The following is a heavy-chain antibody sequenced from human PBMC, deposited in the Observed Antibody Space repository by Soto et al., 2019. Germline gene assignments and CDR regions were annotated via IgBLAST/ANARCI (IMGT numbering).Heavy chain of an antibody. CDR3: AITVGARDGFDI. J-gene: IGHJ3*02. Sequence: EVQVVESGGGLMQAGDSLRISCAATGFSCRNKYISWVMQSPGKGLERVSVLYSDGTTHSAESHKGRFIMSRDSSKYPFYLQMSGLRAEDTAMFYSAITVGARDGFDIWGPGTMVTVSS. V-gene: IGHV3-53*01. D-gene: IGHD1-26*01. CDR1: GFSCRNKY. CDR2: LYSDGTT.